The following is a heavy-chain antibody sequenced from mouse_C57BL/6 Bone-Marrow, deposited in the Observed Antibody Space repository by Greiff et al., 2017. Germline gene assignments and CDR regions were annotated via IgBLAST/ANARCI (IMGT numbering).Heavy chain of an antibody. CDR3: ARAVRLDV. V-gene: IGHV3-6*01. D-gene: IGHD2-14*01. Sequence: DVQLVESGPGLVKPSQSLSLTCSVTGYSITSGYYWNWIRQFPGNKLEWMGYISYDGSNNYNPSLKNRISITRDTSKNQFFLKLNSVTTEDTATYYCARAVRLDVWGTGTTVTVSS. J-gene: IGHJ1*03. CDR2: ISYDGSN. CDR1: GYSITSGYY.